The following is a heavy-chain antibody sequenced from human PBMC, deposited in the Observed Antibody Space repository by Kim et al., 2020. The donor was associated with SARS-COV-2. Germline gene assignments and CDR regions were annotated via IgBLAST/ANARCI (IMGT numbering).Heavy chain of an antibody. CDR1: GFTFSSYA. D-gene: IGHD3-9*01. Sequence: GGSLRLSCAASGFTFSSYAMHWVRQAPGKGLEWVAVISYDGSNKYYADSVKGRFTISRDNSKNTLYLQMNSLRAEDTAVYYCARAPTYYDIFDYWGQGTLVTVSS. CDR2: ISYDGSNK. J-gene: IGHJ4*02. V-gene: IGHV3-30-3*01. CDR3: ARAPTYYDIFDY.